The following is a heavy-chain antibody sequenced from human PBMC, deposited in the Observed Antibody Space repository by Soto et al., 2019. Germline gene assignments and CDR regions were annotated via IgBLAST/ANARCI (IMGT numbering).Heavy chain of an antibody. D-gene: IGHD6-19*01. CDR1: GGSISSYY. V-gene: IGHV4-59*01. J-gene: IGHJ6*02. CDR3: ARGMAYSSGWYHNPYYYYGMDV. Sequence: SETLSLTCTVSGGSISSYYWSWIRQPPGKGLEWIGYIYYSGSTNYNPSLKSRVTISVDTSKNQLSLKLSSVTAADTAVYYCARGMAYSSGWYHNPYYYYGMDVWGQGTTVTVSS. CDR2: IYYSGST.